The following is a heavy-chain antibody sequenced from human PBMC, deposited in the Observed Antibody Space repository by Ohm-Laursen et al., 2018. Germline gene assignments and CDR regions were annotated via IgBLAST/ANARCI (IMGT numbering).Heavy chain of an antibody. Sequence: ASVKVSCKASGYSFTGYYIHWVRQAPGQGLEWMGWMNPKSGDTNYAQKFQGRVTMTRDTSISTAYMELSRLKSDDTAVYYCARDFGDYDAFDYWGQGSLVTVSS. CDR3: ARDFGDYDAFDY. CDR2: MNPKSGDT. V-gene: IGHV1-2*02. CDR1: GYSFTGYY. D-gene: IGHD4-17*01. J-gene: IGHJ4*02.